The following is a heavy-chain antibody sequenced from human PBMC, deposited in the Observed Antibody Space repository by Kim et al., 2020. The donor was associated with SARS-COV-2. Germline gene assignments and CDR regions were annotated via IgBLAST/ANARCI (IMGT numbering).Heavy chain of an antibody. CDR1: GGSISSGGYS. CDR3: ARAKNYGSGSAFDY. CDR2: IYHSGST. Sequence: SETLSLTCAVSGGSISSGGYSWSWIWQPPGKGLEWIGYIYHSGSTYYNPSLKSRVTISVDRSKNQFSLKLSSVTAAATAVYYCARAKNYGSGSAFDYWGQGTLVTVSS. V-gene: IGHV4-30-2*01. D-gene: IGHD3-10*01. J-gene: IGHJ4*02.